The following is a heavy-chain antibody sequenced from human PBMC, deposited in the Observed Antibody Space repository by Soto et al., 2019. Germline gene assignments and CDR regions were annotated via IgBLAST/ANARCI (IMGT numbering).Heavy chain of an antibody. CDR3: ARGGVAARKGRWFDP. V-gene: IGHV4-59*01. J-gene: IGHJ5*02. D-gene: IGHD6-25*01. Sequence: QVQLQESRPGLVKPSETLSLTCTVSGGSISRYYWGWIRQPPAKGLEWIGYIHYSGSTNYNPSLRSRVTISVDTPKNQFSLKVNSMIAADTAIYYCARGGVAARKGRWFDPWGQGTLVTVSS. CDR2: IHYSGST. CDR1: GGSISRYY.